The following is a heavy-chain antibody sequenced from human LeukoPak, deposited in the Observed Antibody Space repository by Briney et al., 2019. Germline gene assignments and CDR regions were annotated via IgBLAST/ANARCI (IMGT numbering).Heavy chain of an antibody. V-gene: IGHV3-11*05. CDR1: GFTFSDYY. Sequence: GGSLRLSCAASGFTFSDYYMSWIRQAPGRGLEWVSYISSSSSYTNYADSVKGRFTISRDNAKNSLYLQMNGLRAEDTAVYYCARVQGGWYFDYWGQGTLVTVSS. CDR3: ARVQGGWYFDY. J-gene: IGHJ4*02. CDR2: ISSSSSYT. D-gene: IGHD6-19*01.